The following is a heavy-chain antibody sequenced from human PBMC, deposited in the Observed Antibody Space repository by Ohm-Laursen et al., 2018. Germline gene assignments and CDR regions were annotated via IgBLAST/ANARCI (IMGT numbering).Heavy chain of an antibody. V-gene: IGHV4-59*11. CDR3: ARGGWYEDY. D-gene: IGHD6-19*01. J-gene: IGHJ4*02. Sequence: GTLSLTCSVSGGSLTDHYWSWFRQPPGKGLEWIGYIYYSGGPNYSPSLKSRVTISVDTSKNQFSLKLSSVTAADTAVYYCARGGWYEDYWGQGILVTVSS. CDR2: IYYSGGP. CDR1: GGSLTDHY.